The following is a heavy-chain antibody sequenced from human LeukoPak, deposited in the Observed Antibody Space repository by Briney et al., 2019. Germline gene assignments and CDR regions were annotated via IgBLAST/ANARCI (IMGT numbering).Heavy chain of an antibody. CDR2: INHSGST. CDR1: GGSYSGYY. CDR3: ARAHDYGDYGLIY. D-gene: IGHD4-17*01. V-gene: IGHV4-34*01. J-gene: IGHJ4*02. Sequence: PSETLSLTCAVYGGSYSGYYWSWIRQPPGKGLEWIGEINHSGSTNYNPSLKSRVTISVDTSKNQFSLKLSSVTAADTAVYYCARAHDYGDYGLIYWGQGTLVTVSS.